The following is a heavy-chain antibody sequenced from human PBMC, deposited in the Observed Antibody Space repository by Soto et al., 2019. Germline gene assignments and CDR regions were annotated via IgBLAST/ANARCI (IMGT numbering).Heavy chain of an antibody. CDR1: GGSIITTTYY. CDR3: ASTPVLRYFDWLIHDAFDI. V-gene: IGHV4-39*07. J-gene: IGHJ3*02. Sequence: PSETLSLTCTVSGGSIITTTYYWVWIRQPPGKGPEWIGHIYYSGNTYYNPSLKTRVTMSVDKSKNQFSLRLSSVTAADTAVYYCASTPVLRYFDWLIHDAFDIWGQGTMVTVSS. D-gene: IGHD3-9*01. CDR2: IYYSGNT.